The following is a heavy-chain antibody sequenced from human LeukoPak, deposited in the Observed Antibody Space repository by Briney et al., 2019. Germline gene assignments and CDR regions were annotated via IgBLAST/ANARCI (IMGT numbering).Heavy chain of an antibody. CDR2: IAVSGNT. CDR3: AKGDGGSETYFYMDV. CDR1: GFSLSNFA. Sequence: GGSLRLSCVASGFSLSNFAMSWVRQAPGKGLEWVTAIAVSGNTYYEESVKGRFTISRDNSKNTIYLQMNSLRPEDTAVYYCAKGDGGSETYFYMDVWGKGTAVTVSS. D-gene: IGHD5-12*01. V-gene: IGHV3-23*01. J-gene: IGHJ6*03.